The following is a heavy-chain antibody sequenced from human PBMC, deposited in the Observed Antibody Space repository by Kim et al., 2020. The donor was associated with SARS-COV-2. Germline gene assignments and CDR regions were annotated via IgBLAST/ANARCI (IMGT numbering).Heavy chain of an antibody. V-gene: IGHV3-23*01. CDR2: ISGAGGST. CDR1: GFTFSSYA. D-gene: IGHD4-17*01. J-gene: IGHJ4*02. CDR3: AKELRHGTVYGAYYFDY. Sequence: GGSLRLSCASSGFTFSSYAMSWVRQAPGKGLEWVSGISGAGGSTFYADSVKGRFTISRDNSNNMLYLQMNSLRAEDTAVYFCAKELRHGTVYGAYYFDYWGQGTLVTVSS.